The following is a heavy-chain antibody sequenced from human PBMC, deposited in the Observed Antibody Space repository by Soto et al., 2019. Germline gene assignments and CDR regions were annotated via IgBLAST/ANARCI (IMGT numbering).Heavy chain of an antibody. CDR3: VRGPYNYNSRYFDY. D-gene: IGHD1-1*01. Sequence: SETLSLTCTVSGGSTSSGGYYWSWIRQHPGKGLERIGYIYYSGSTYYNPSLKSRVTISVDTSKNQFSLRLYSVTAADTAVYYCVRGPYNYNSRYFDYWGQGTQVTVSS. CDR1: GGSTSSGGYY. CDR2: IYYSGST. J-gene: IGHJ4*02. V-gene: IGHV4-31*03.